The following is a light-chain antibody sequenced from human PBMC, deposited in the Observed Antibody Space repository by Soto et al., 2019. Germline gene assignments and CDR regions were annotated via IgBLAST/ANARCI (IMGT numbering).Light chain of an antibody. CDR3: SSFAGNNNLV. CDR1: SSDVGGYNY. J-gene: IGLJ2*01. CDR2: EVS. Sequence: QSALTQPPCASGSLGQSVTISCTGTSSDVGGYNYVSWYQQHPGKAPKLMISEVSKRPSGVPDRFSGSKSGNTASLTVSGLQAEDEADYYCSSFAGNNNLVFGGGTKVTVL. V-gene: IGLV2-8*01.